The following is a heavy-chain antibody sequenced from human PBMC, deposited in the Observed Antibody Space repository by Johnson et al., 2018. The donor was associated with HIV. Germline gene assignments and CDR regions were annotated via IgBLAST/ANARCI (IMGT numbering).Heavy chain of an antibody. Sequence: VQLVESGGGLVQPGGSLRLSCAASRFSFSSYWLHWVRQAPGKGLEWVANIKQDGSEKYYVDSVKCRFTVSRDNSKNTLYRQMNSLRAEDTAVYYCARSRGIADIWGQGTMVTVSS. D-gene: IGHD6-13*01. CDR1: RFSFSSYW. CDR2: IKQDGSEK. J-gene: IGHJ3*02. V-gene: IGHV3-7*01. CDR3: ARSRGIADI.